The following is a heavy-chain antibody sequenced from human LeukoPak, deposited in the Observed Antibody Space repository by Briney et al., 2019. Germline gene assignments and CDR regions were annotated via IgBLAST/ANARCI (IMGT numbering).Heavy chain of an antibody. CDR2: ISGTGGSA. V-gene: IGHV3-23*01. CDR1: GFSFNNFG. CDR3: AKVNHIVVVTALYFDY. D-gene: IGHD2-21*02. J-gene: IGHJ4*02. Sequence: GGSLRLSCVASGFSFNNFGMTWVRQAPGRGLEWVSSISGTGGSAHYADSVKGRFTISRDNSKNTLYLQMNSLRAEDTAVYYCAKVNHIVVVTALYFDYWGQGTLVTVSS.